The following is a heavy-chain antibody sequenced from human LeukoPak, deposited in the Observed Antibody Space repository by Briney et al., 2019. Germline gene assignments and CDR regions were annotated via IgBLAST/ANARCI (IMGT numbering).Heavy chain of an antibody. CDR3: ARSPPAKRSGLDY. J-gene: IGHJ4*02. CDR1: GGSISSGDYY. V-gene: IGHV4-30-4*01. Sequence: SETLSLTCTVSGGSISSGDYYWSWIRQPPGKGLEWIGYIYYSGSTYYNPSLKSRVTISVDTSKNQFSLKLSSVTAADTAVYYCARSPPAKRSGLDYWGQGTLVTVSS. CDR2: IYYSGST. D-gene: IGHD6-19*01.